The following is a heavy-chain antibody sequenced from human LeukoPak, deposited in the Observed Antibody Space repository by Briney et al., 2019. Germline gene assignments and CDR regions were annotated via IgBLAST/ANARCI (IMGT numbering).Heavy chain of an antibody. CDR2: ISSWSSAI. CDR3: AKDGSRWDYGSGSYQA. V-gene: IGHV3-48*04. Sequence: GSLRLSCAASGFTFNSYSMSWVRQGPGKGLEWVSHISSWSSAIFYADSVKGRFTISRDNAKNSLYLQMNSLRAEDTALYYCAKDGSRWDYGSGSYQAWGQGTLVTVSS. D-gene: IGHD3-10*01. J-gene: IGHJ4*02. CDR1: GFTFNSYS.